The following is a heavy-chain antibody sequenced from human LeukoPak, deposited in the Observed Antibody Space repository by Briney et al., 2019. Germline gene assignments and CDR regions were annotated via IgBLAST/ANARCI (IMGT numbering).Heavy chain of an antibody. CDR2: ISTDGTTA. CDR1: GLTFVKHY. V-gene: IGHV3-74*01. J-gene: IGHJ3*02. CDR3: ARDQTAMANSRAFDI. D-gene: IGHD5-24*01. Sequence: PGGSLRLSCAASGLTFVKHYLHWVRQAPGTGLLWVSRISTDGTTALYADSVKGRFTISRDNAENSLYLQMNSLRAEDTAVYYCARDQTAMANSRAFDIWGQGTTVTVSS.